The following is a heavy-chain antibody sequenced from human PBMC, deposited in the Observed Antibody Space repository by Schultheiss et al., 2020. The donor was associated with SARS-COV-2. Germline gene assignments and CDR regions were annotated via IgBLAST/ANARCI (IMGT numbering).Heavy chain of an antibody. J-gene: IGHJ6*02. CDR3: ARHAYGGEAV. V-gene: IGHV4-59*08. D-gene: IGHD3-16*01. CDR1: GGSISSYY. CDR2: IYYSGST. Sequence: SQTLSLTCTVSGGSISSYYWSWIRQPPGKGLEWIGYIYYSGSTNYNPSLKSRVTMSVDTSKSQFSLKLRSVTAADTAVYYCARHAYGGEAVWGQGTTVTVSS.